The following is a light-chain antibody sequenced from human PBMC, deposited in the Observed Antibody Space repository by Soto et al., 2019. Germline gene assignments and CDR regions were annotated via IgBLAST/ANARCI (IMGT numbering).Light chain of an antibody. J-gene: IGKJ1*01. Sequence: DIQMTQSPSTLSGSVGDRVTITCRASQAISSWLAWYQQKPGKAPKLLIYKASTLEVGVPSRFSASGSGTEFTLTINTLQPADFATYYCQQYNSYPWTFGQGTKV. CDR2: KAS. CDR1: QAISSW. V-gene: IGKV1-5*03. CDR3: QQYNSYPWT.